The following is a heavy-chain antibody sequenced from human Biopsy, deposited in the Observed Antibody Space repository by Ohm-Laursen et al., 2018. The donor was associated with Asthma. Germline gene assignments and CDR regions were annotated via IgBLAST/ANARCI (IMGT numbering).Heavy chain of an antibody. CDR3: AKELFPGWELRRGPDS. CDR1: GFSFSNFG. Sequence: RSLRLSCAASGFSFSNFGMHWVCQAPGKGLEWVAVISFDGSNEDYADSVKGRFTISRDNSKNTLFLEMNSLRPEDTAVYYCAKELFPGWELRRGPDSWGQGTLVTVSS. CDR2: ISFDGSNE. J-gene: IGHJ4*02. V-gene: IGHV3-30*18. D-gene: IGHD1-26*01.